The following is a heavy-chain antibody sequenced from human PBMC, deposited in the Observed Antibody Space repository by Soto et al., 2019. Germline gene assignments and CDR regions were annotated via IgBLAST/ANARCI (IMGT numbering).Heavy chain of an antibody. CDR3: ARDPAPYDFWSGYYNTSGY. CDR1: GGTFSSYA. V-gene: IGHV1-69*13. J-gene: IGHJ4*02. D-gene: IGHD3-3*01. CDR2: IIPIFGTA. Sequence: ASVKVSCKASGGTFSSYAISWVRQAPGQGLEWMGGIIPIFGTANYAQKFQGRVTITADESTSTAYMELSSLRSEDTAVYYCARDPAPYDFWSGYYNTSGYWGQGTLVTVSS.